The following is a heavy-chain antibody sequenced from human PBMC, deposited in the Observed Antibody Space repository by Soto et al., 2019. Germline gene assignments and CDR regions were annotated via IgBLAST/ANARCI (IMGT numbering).Heavy chain of an antibody. CDR1: GGSISSSSYY. V-gene: IGHV4-39*07. J-gene: IGHJ4*02. CDR3: ARLNWGGYCSGGSCSYYFDY. D-gene: IGHD2-15*01. CDR2: IYYSGST. Sequence: SQTLSLTCTVSGGSISSSSYYWGWIRQPPGKGLEWIGSIYYSGSTYYNPSLKSRVTISVDTSKNQFSLKLSSVTAADTAVYYGARLNWGGYCSGGSCSYYFDYWGQGTLVTVSS.